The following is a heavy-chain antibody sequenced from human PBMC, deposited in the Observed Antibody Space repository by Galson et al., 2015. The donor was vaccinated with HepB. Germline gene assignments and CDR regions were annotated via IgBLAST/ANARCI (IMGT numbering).Heavy chain of an antibody. CDR3: AKFRGAAAVIYYFDY. CDR1: GFTFSSYS. Sequence: SLRLSCAASGFTFSSYSMNWVRQAPGKGLEWVSGIFGGGSSNHADSVRGRFTISRDNSKDTLYLQMNSLRADDTAIYYCAKFRGAAAVIYYFDYWGQGTLVTVSS. V-gene: IGHV3-23*01. CDR2: IFGGGSS. D-gene: IGHD2-15*01. J-gene: IGHJ4*02.